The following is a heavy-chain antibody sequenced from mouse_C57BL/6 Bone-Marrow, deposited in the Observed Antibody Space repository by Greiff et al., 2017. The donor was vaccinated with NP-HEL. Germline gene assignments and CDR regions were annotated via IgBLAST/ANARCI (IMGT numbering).Heavy chain of an antibody. CDR3: ARRDTIVTSYAMDY. V-gene: IGHV5-6*01. CDR2: IGSGGIYP. CDR1: GFTFSSYG. J-gene: IGHJ4*01. Sequence: EVQGVESGGDLVKPGGSLNLSFAPSGFTFSSYGMSWVRQTPDKRLEWVATIGSGGIYPYYPDSVKGRFTISRDNAKKTLYLQMSSLKSEDTAMYYCARRDTIVTSYAMDYGGQGTSVTVSS. D-gene: IGHD2-5*01.